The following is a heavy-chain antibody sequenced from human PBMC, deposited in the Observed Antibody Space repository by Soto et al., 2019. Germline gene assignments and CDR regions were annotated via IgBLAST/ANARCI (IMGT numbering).Heavy chain of an antibody. D-gene: IGHD6-19*01. Sequence: EVQLVQSGAEVKKPGESLRISCKGSGYSFTSYWISWVRQMPGKGLEWMGRIDPSDSYTNYSPSFQGHVTISADKSISTAYLQWSSLKASDTAMYYCARPGAVAFLGDWYFDLWGRGTLVTVSS. V-gene: IGHV5-10-1*03. J-gene: IGHJ2*01. CDR3: ARPGAVAFLGDWYFDL. CDR2: IDPSDSYT. CDR1: GYSFTSYW.